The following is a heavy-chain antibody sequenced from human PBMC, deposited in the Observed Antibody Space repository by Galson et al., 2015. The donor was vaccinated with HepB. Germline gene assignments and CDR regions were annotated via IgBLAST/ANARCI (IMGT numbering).Heavy chain of an antibody. CDR1: GGSISGHY. V-gene: IGHV4-59*11. CDR2: IYYSGRT. Sequence: ETLSLTCSVSGGSISGHYWSWIRQPPGKGLEYIGFIYYSGRTDYNPSLNSRITMSVDTSKNQISLKMSSVTAADTAVYYCARLHIDISGYYPFDYWGQGTLVTVSS. D-gene: IGHD3-22*01. CDR3: ARLHIDISGYYPFDY. J-gene: IGHJ4*02.